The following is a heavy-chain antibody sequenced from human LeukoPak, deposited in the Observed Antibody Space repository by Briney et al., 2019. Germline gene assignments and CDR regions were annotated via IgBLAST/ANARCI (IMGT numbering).Heavy chain of an antibody. D-gene: IGHD2-21*02. Sequence: PGGSLRLSCAASGFTFSSYAMHWVRQAPGKGLEWVAVISYDGTNKYYADSVKGRFTISRDNSKNTLYLQMNSLRAEDTAVFCCARAYCGGDCYSTYYYYGMDVWGQGTTVTVSS. J-gene: IGHJ6*02. CDR3: ARAYCGGDCYSTYYYYGMDV. CDR2: ISYDGTNK. V-gene: IGHV3-30-3*01. CDR1: GFTFSSYA.